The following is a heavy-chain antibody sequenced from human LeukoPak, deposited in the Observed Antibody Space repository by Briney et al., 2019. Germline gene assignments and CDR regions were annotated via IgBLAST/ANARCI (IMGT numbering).Heavy chain of an antibody. J-gene: IGHJ4*02. D-gene: IGHD6-19*01. CDR2: IYHLGNS. CDR1: DYSISSGYY. Sequence: SETLSLTCIVSDYSISSGYYWGWIRQPPGKGLEWIGSIYHLGNSYYNPSLKSRVTISVDTSKNQFSLKLTSVTAADTAVYYCARDWVAGSDYWGQGTLVTVSS. V-gene: IGHV4-38-2*02. CDR3: ARDWVAGSDY.